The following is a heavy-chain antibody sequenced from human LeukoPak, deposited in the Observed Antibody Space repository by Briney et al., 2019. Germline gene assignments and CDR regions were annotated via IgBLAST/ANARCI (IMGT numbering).Heavy chain of an antibody. Sequence: ASVKVSCKASGYTFTSYGISWVRQAPGQGLEWMGWISAYNGNTNYAQKLQGRVTMTRNTSISTAYMELSSLRSEDTAVYYCARVSMVRGVIHYYYYGMDVWGQGTTVTVSS. J-gene: IGHJ6*02. D-gene: IGHD3-10*01. V-gene: IGHV1-18*01. CDR2: ISAYNGNT. CDR1: GYTFTSYG. CDR3: ARVSMVRGVIHYYYYGMDV.